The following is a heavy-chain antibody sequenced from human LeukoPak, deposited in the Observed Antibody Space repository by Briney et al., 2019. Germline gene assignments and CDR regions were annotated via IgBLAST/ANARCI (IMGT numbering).Heavy chain of an antibody. Sequence: PGGSLRLSCAASGFTFSSYGMHWVRQAPGKGLEWVAVISYDGSNKYYADSVKGRFTISRDNSKNTLYPQMNSLRAEDTAVYYCAKKGGNIDYWGQGTLVTVSS. CDR2: ISYDGSNK. J-gene: IGHJ4*02. D-gene: IGHD1-26*01. V-gene: IGHV3-30*18. CDR1: GFTFSSYG. CDR3: AKKGGNIDY.